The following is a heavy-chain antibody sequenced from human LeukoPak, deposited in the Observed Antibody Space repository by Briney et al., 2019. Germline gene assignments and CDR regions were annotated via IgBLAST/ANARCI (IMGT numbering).Heavy chain of an antibody. D-gene: IGHD3-10*01. V-gene: IGHV4-61*10. CDR2: IYSSGST. CDR1: GGSISSGSNY. J-gene: IGHJ6*03. Sequence: PSETLSLTCTVSGGSISSGSNYWSWIRQPAGKGLEWIGYIYSSGSTNYNPSLKSRVTMSVDTSKNQFSLKVSSVTAADTAAYYCARVYDSGSQAYFYYMDVWGKGTTVTISS. CDR3: ARVYDSGSQAYFYYMDV.